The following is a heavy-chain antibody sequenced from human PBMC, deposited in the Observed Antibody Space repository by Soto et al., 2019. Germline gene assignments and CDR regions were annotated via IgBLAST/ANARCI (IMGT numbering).Heavy chain of an antibody. CDR1: GYTFTSYG. V-gene: IGHV1-18*01. J-gene: IGHJ4*02. D-gene: IGHD2-15*01. CDR2: ISGYNGNS. CDR3: AIEDIQDIVVVVVAPEGLGY. Sequence: QVQLVQSGAEVKKPGASVKVSCKASGYTFTSYGISWVRQAPGQGLEWMGRISGYNGNSNYAQNVQGRVTMTTDTSTSTAYMELRSLRSDDTAVYYCAIEDIQDIVVVVVAPEGLGYWGQGTLVTVSS.